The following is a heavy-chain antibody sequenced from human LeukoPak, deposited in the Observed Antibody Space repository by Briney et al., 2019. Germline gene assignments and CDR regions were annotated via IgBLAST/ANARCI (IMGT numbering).Heavy chain of an antibody. D-gene: IGHD4-17*01. V-gene: IGHV3-33*01. J-gene: IGHJ3*02. CDR2: IWYDGRNK. CDR1: GFTFTRYG. CDR3: ATPMDYGHGAFDI. Sequence: PPGRSLRLSCAASGFTFTRYGMHWVRQAPGKGLEWVAVIWYDGRNKYYVDSVKGRFTISRDNSKNTLYLQMNSLRAEDTAVYYCATPMDYGHGAFDIWGQGTMVTVSS.